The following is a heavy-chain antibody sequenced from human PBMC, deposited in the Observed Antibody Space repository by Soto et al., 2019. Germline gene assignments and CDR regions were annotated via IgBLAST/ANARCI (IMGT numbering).Heavy chain of an antibody. V-gene: IGHV3-11*01. J-gene: IGHJ4*02. CDR1: GFTFGDYY. Sequence: GGSLILSCETSGFTFGDYYMSWIRQAPGRELEWVSLISSTGTTIYYADSVKGRFSISRDNVRSTLFLMMNNLRSEDTAVYYCARVPYGGSYWREFDDWGPGT. D-gene: IGHD1-26*01. CDR3: ARVPYGGSYWREFDD. CDR2: ISSTGTTI.